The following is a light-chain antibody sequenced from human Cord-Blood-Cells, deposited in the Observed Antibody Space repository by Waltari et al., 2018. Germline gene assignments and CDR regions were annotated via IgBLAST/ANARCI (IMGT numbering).Light chain of an antibody. CDR3: QQYNSYPYS. CDR2: KAS. J-gene: IGKJ2*03. Sequence: DIQMSQSPSSMSASVGDRVTILGRSSQSISSWMPWYQQKPGKAPKRLIYKASSLESGVPSRFSGSGSGTEFTLTISSLQPDDFATYYCQQYNSYPYSVGQGTKLEIK. CDR1: QSISSW. V-gene: IGKV1-5*03.